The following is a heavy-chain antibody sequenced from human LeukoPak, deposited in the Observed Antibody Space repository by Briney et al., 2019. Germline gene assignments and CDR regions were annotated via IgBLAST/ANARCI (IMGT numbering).Heavy chain of an antibody. J-gene: IGHJ3*02. V-gene: IGHV1-46*01. CDR2: INPSGGST. Sequence: GASVKVSCKASGYTFTSYYMHWVRQAPGQGLEWMGIINPSGGSTSYAQKFQGRVTMTRDTSTSTIYMELSSLRSEDTAVYYCARRLVGATVRMGDAFDIWGQGTMVTVSS. CDR3: ARRLVGATVRMGDAFDI. CDR1: GYTFTSYY. D-gene: IGHD1-26*01.